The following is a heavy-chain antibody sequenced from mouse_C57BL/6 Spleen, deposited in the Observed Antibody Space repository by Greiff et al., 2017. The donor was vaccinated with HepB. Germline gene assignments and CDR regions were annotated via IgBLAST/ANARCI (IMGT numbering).Heavy chain of an antibody. CDR1: GFNIKDYY. CDR3: TTGEIYYDYDGLAY. D-gene: IGHD2-4*01. V-gene: IGHV14-1*01. J-gene: IGHJ3*01. CDR2: IDPEDGDT. Sequence: EVQLQQSGAELVRPGASVKLSCTASGFNIKDYYMHWVKQRPEQGLEWIGRIDPEDGDTEYAPKFQGKATMTADTSSNTAYLQLSSLTSEDTAVYYCTTGEIYYDYDGLAYWGQGTLVTVSA.